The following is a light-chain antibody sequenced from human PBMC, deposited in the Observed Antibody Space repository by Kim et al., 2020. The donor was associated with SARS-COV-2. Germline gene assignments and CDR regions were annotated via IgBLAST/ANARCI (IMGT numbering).Light chain of an antibody. CDR1: QNIITH. J-gene: IGKJ4*01. CDR3: QQRNSWPLT. CDR2: DAY. Sequence: EIVLTQSPATVSLSPGERATLSCKASQNIITHLGWYQQKPGQAPRLLINDAYNRATGVPDRFRGSGFGRDFTLSISSLEPEDFAVYYCQQRNSWPLTFGGGTKVDIK. V-gene: IGKV3-11*02.